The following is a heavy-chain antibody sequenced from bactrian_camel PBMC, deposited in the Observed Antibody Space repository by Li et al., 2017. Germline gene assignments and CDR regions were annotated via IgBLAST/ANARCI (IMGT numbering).Heavy chain of an antibody. D-gene: IGHD3*01. CDR2: INSGGGST. V-gene: IGHV3S31*01. Sequence: DVQLVESGGGLVQPGGSLRLSCVASGFTFSTYPMTWVRQRPGEGLEWVSYINSGGGSTFYADHVKGRFTISRDNAKNTLYLQLNSLKTEDTAMYYCVNGASDVGYNYWGQGTQVTVS. CDR1: GFTFSTYP. J-gene: IGHJ4*01. CDR3: VNGASDVGYNY.